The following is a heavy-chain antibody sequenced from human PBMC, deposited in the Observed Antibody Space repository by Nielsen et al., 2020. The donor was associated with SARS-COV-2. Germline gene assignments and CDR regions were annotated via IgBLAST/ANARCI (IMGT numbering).Heavy chain of an antibody. V-gene: IGHV4-34*01. CDR1: GGSYSGDY. CDR3: ARLPLSTGVFDI. D-gene: IGHD1-1*01. Sequence: SETLSLTCAVYGGSYSGDYWSWIRQPPGKGLEWIGEIYYTGSTNYNPSLKSRVTISLDTSKNQLSLNLTSLTAADTAVYYCARLPLSTGVFDIWGQWTMVTVSS. J-gene: IGHJ3*02. CDR2: IYYTGST.